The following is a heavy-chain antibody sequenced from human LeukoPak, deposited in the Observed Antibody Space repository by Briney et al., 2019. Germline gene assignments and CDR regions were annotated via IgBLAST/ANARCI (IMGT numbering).Heavy chain of an antibody. CDR3: ARHVAAGTVDY. D-gene: IGHD6-13*01. J-gene: IGHJ4*02. CDR1: GFTFSVYW. Sequence: PGESLRLSCAASGFTFSVYWMSWARQAPGKGLEWVGNINDVGSDKYYVDSVNGRLTFSRDNVKSLLYLQMNNLRAEDTAVYYCARHVAAGTVDYWGQGTLVTVSS. V-gene: IGHV3-7*01. CDR2: INDVGSDK.